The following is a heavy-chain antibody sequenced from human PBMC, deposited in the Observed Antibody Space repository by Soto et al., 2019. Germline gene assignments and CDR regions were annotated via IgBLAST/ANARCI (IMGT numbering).Heavy chain of an antibody. V-gene: IGHV3-23*01. J-gene: IGHJ4*02. CDR2: ITGSGVAT. D-gene: IGHD3-22*01. CDR3: AKGPRFPLYYDSSGYRYDFDY. CDR1: GFTFTDYA. Sequence: GGSLRLSCAASGFTFTDYAMSWVRQAPGKGLEWVSGITGSGVATYYADSVKGRFTISRDSSKNTVHLQMSSLRAEDTAVYYCAKGPRFPLYYDSSGYRYDFDYWGQGTLVTVSS.